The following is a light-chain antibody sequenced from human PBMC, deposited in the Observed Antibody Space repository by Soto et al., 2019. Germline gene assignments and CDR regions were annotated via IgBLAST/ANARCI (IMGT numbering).Light chain of an antibody. CDR3: QQHDRAPLT. V-gene: IGKV3-20*01. CDR1: QTLSINS. CDR2: AAS. Sequence: EIVLTQSPDTLSLSPGERATLFCRASQTLSINSLAWYQQKPGQAPRLLIYAASTRHTGIPDRFNGSGSGTDFALTINRLEPEDFSVYFCQQHDRAPLTFGPGTKVDVK. J-gene: IGKJ3*01.